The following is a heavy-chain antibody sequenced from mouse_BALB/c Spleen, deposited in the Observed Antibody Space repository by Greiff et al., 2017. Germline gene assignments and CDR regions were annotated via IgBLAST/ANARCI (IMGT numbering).Heavy chain of an antibody. J-gene: IGHJ4*01. CDR2: ISTYNGNT. CDR1: DYTFTDYA. V-gene: IGHV1-67*01. CDR3: ARDSDGYSAMDY. Sequence: EQLQESGPELVRPGVPEKIYCKGYDYTFTDYAMHWVKQSHAKRLGWIGVISTYNGNTNYNQKLKGKATMTVDKSSSTAYMELARLTSEDSAIYYCARDSDGYSAMDYGGQGSSVTVAS. D-gene: IGHD2-3*01.